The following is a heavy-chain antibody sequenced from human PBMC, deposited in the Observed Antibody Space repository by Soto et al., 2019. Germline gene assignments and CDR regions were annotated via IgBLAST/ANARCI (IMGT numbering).Heavy chain of an antibody. CDR3: AMVDVYVTPSPQDV. CDR2: SNTYNGNT. D-gene: IGHD3-16*01. J-gene: IGHJ6*02. Sequence: QVQLVQSGAEVKNPGASVKVSCKASGYTFTRYGIGWARQAPGQGLEWMGWSNTYNGNTNYAQNVQGMVTLTTDTSTSTAYMELRSLRSNDTAIYYCAMVDVYVTPSPQDVWGQGTTVIVSS. V-gene: IGHV1-18*01. CDR1: GYTFTRYG.